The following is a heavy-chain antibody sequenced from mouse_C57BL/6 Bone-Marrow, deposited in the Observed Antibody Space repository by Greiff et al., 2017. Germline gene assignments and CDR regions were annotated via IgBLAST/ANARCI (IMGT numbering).Heavy chain of an antibody. D-gene: IGHD3-3*01. CDR2: ISSGGSYT. CDR1: GFTFSSYG. J-gene: IGHJ3*01. Sequence: EVQLVESGGDLVKPGGSLKLSCAASGFTFSSYGMSWVRQTPDKRLEWVATISSGGSYTYYPDSVKGRFTISRDNAKNTLYLQMSSLKSEDTAMDYCAREGRTGFAYWGQGTLLTVSA. V-gene: IGHV5-6*01. CDR3: AREGRTGFAY.